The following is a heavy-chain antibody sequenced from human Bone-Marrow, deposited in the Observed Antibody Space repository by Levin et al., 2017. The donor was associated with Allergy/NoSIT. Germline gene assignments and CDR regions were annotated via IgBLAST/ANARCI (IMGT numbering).Heavy chain of an antibody. J-gene: IGHJ4*02. Sequence: GESLKISCATSGFAFNTFGMHWVRQAPGKGLEWVAVVSFDGGSLYYADSVRGRFTISRDNSKSTLYLQMDSLKTEDTAVYYCAKDYSPVTTYWFDYWGQGTLVAVS. CDR1: GFAFNTFG. D-gene: IGHD4-17*01. CDR3: AKDYSPVTTYWFDY. CDR2: VSFDGGSL. V-gene: IGHV3-30*18.